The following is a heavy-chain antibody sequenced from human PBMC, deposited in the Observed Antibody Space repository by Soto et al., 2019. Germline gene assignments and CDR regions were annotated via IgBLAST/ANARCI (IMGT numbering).Heavy chain of an antibody. D-gene: IGHD3-9*01. CDR1: GYTFTGYY. V-gene: IGHV1-2*04. J-gene: IGHJ4*02. CDR2: INPNSGGT. Sequence: ASVKVSCKASGYTFTGYYMHWVRQAPGQGLEWMGWINPNSGGTNYAQRFQGWVTMTRDTSISTAYMELSRLRSDDTAVYYCARAGYFDWLLFLDYWGQGTLVTVS. CDR3: ARAGYFDWLLFLDY.